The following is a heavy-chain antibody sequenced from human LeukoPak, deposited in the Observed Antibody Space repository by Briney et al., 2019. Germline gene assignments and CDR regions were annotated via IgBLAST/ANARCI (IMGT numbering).Heavy chain of an antibody. J-gene: IGHJ4*02. D-gene: IGHD3-16*01. V-gene: IGHV4-59*01. CDR3: ATAPNPDYFDY. Sequence: SETLSLTCTVSGDSIGQDYWNWIRQPPRRGLEWIGHISNSGSANYNPSLKSRVTISVDRSKSQFSLRLNSMTAADTAFYYCATAPNPDYFDYWGQGTLATVSS. CDR1: GDSIGQDY. CDR2: ISNSGSA.